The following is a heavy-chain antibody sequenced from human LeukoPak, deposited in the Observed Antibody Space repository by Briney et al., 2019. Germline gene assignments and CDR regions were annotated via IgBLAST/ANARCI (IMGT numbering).Heavy chain of an antibody. CDR1: GGTFSSYA. J-gene: IGHJ4*02. Sequence: ASVKVSCKASGGTFSSYAISWVRQAPGQGLEWMGGIIPIFGTANYAQKFQGRVTITADKSTSTAYMELSSLRSDDTAVYYCARVPLRYFDWLRRYYFDYWGQGTLVTVSS. V-gene: IGHV1-69*06. D-gene: IGHD3-9*01. CDR3: ARVPLRYFDWLRRYYFDY. CDR2: IIPIFGTA.